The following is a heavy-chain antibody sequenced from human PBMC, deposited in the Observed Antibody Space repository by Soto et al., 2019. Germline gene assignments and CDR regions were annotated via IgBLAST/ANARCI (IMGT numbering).Heavy chain of an antibody. V-gene: IGHV3-30*04. CDR2: ISYDGSEK. CDR3: ARIRGKGYDFWSGYYYYYGMDV. D-gene: IGHD3-3*01. CDR1: GFTFSSYA. J-gene: IGHJ6*02. Sequence: GGSLRLSCAASGFTFSSYAMHWVRQAPGKGLEWVAVISYDGSEKYYVDSVKGRFTISRDNAKNSLYLQMNSLRAEDTAVYYCARIRGKGYDFWSGYYYYYGMDVWGQGTTVTVSS.